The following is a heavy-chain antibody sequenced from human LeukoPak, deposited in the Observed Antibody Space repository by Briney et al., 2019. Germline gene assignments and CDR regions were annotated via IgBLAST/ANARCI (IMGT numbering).Heavy chain of an antibody. Sequence: PGGSLRLSCAASGFTFSSCAMSWVRQAPGKGLEWVSAISGSGGSTYYADSVKGRFTISRDNSKNTLYLQMNSLRAEDTAVYYCAKDRSYGDYGRDAFDIWGQGTMVTVSS. V-gene: IGHV3-23*01. D-gene: IGHD4-17*01. CDR2: ISGSGGST. CDR1: GFTFSSCA. J-gene: IGHJ3*02. CDR3: AKDRSYGDYGRDAFDI.